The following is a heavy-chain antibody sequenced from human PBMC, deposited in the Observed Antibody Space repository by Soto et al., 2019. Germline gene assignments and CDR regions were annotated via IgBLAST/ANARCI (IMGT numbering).Heavy chain of an antibody. V-gene: IGHV3-23*01. Sequence: GGSLRLSCAASGFTFSSDAMSWVRRAPGKGLEWVSAISGSGGSTYYADSVKGRFTISRDNSKNTLYLQMNSLRAEDTAVYYCAKDSGSYPDAFDIWGQGTMVTVSS. CDR1: GFTFSSDA. CDR2: ISGSGGST. J-gene: IGHJ3*02. CDR3: AKDSGSYPDAFDI. D-gene: IGHD1-26*01.